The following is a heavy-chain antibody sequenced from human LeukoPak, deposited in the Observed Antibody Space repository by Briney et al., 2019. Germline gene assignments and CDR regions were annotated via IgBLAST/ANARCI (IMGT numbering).Heavy chain of an antibody. Sequence: GGSLRLSCAASGFTFSSYGMHWVRQAPGKGLEWVSSISTSSSYIYYADSVKGRFTVSRDNAKNSLYLQMNSLRAEDTAVYYCARDRGDGYKHFDNWGQGTLVTVSS. D-gene: IGHD5-24*01. CDR1: GFTFSSYG. V-gene: IGHV3-21*01. J-gene: IGHJ4*02. CDR2: ISTSSSYI. CDR3: ARDRGDGYKHFDN.